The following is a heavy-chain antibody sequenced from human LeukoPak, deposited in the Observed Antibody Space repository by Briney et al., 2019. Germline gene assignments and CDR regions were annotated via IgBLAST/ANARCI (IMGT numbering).Heavy chain of an antibody. CDR3: ARLYPYEYSYDPGDAFDI. J-gene: IGHJ3*02. CDR1: GGSISSSSYY. D-gene: IGHD5-18*01. Sequence: SETLSLTCTVSGGSISSSSYYWGWIRQPPGKGLEWIGSIYYSGSIYYNPSLKSRVTISVDTSKNQFSLKLSSVTAADTAVYYCARLYPYEYSYDPGDAFDIWGQGTMVTVSA. V-gene: IGHV4-39*01. CDR2: IYYSGSI.